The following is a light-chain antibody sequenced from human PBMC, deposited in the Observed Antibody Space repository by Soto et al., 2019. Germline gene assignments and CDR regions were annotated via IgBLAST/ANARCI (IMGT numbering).Light chain of an antibody. CDR1: QSVSSSY. Sequence: DIVLTQPHGTLSLSPGERATLSCRASQSVSSSYLAWYQQKPGRAPRLLIYGASNRATGIPDRFNGSGSGTDFTLTISRLEPEDFAVYYWQQYDISILTFAGRAKVDVK. J-gene: IGKJ4*01. CDR3: QQYDISILT. V-gene: IGKV3-20*01. CDR2: GAS.